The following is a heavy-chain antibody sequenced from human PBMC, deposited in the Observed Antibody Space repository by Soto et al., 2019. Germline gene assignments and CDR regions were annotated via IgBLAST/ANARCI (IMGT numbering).Heavy chain of an antibody. CDR2: IYWDDDK. CDR1: GSSLTSREWP. Sequence: QIPLKDSGPPLFQPTQTPTRTGPFPGSSLTSREWPVGGVLHPPGRALEWLALIYWDDDKRYSPSLKSRLTITKDTSKNQVVLTMTNMDPVDTATYYCAHSLAWKSATLDYWGQGTLVTVSS. J-gene: IGHJ4*02. CDR3: AHSLAWKSATLDY. V-gene: IGHV2-5*02. D-gene: IGHD1-1*01.